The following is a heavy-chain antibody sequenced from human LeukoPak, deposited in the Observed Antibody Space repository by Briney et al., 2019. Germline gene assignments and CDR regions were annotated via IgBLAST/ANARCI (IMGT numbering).Heavy chain of an antibody. J-gene: IGHJ6*02. CDR3: ARGRGYSGYEWETIYYYYGMDV. CDR1: GGSISSYY. Sequence: PSETLSLTCTVSGGSISSYYWSWIRQPPGKGLEWIGYIYYSGSTNYNPSLKSRVTISVDTSKNQFSLKLSSVTAADTAVYYCARGRGYSGYEWETIYYYYGMDVWGQGTTVTVSS. D-gene: IGHD5-12*01. CDR2: IYYSGST. V-gene: IGHV4-59*01.